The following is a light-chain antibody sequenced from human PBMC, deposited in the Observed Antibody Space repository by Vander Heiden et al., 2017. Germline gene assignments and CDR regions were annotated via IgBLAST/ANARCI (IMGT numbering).Light chain of an antibody. J-gene: IGLJ1*01. CDR1: NIGSKD. CDR3: QVWDSSTDV. CDR2: RDN. V-gene: IGLV3-9*01. Sequence: ILCRGNNIGSKDVHWYQQKPGQAPVAVIYRDNNRPSGIPERFSGSNSGNTATLTISRAQDGDEADYYCQVWDSSTDVFGTGTKVTVL.